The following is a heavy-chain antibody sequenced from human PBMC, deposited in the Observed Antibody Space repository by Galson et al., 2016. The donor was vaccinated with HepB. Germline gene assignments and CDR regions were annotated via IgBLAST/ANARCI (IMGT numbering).Heavy chain of an antibody. Sequence: SVKVSCKASGGTFSRYVIRWVRQAPGQGLEWMGGIITMFGTAKYAQKFQGRVTITADESTSTVYMELSSLRSEDTAVYFCARSYYMSTEGYRPFDSWSQGTLVTVSS. CDR3: ARSYYMSTEGYRPFDS. D-gene: IGHD5-18*01. CDR1: GGTFSRYV. J-gene: IGHJ4*02. CDR2: IITMFGTA. V-gene: IGHV1-69*13.